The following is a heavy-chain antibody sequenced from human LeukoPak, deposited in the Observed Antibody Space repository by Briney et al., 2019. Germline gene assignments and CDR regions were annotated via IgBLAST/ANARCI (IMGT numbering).Heavy chain of an antibody. CDR3: ARGGYSYGYLFDY. Sequence: SETLSLTCTVSGGSVSSGSYYWSWIRQPPGKGLEWIGYIYYSGSTNYNPSLKSRVTISVDTSKNQFSLKLSSVTAADTAVYYCARGGYSYGYLFDYWGQGTLVTVSS. V-gene: IGHV4-61*01. J-gene: IGHJ4*02. CDR2: IYYSGST. CDR1: GGSVSSGSYY. D-gene: IGHD5-18*01.